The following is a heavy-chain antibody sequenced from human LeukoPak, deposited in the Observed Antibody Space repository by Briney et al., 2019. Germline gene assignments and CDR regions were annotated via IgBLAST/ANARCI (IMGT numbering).Heavy chain of an antibody. J-gene: IGHJ3*02. D-gene: IGHD4-17*01. CDR3: ARDLVTVTKGFDI. Sequence: SETLSLTCAVSDDSFSSHYWTWIRQPPGKGLEWIGYISYIGSTNYNPSLKSRVTISIDTSKNQLSLKLSSVTAADTAVYYYARDLVTVTKGFDIWGQGTMVSVSS. V-gene: IGHV4-59*11. CDR2: ISYIGST. CDR1: DDSFSSHY.